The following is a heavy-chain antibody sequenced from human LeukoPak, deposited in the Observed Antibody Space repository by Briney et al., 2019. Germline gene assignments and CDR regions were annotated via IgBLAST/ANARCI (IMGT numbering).Heavy chain of an antibody. CDR3: ARASPIDY. CDR1: GFTFSSYA. CDR2: ISSSSSTI. J-gene: IGHJ4*02. Sequence: GGSLRLSCAASGFTFSSYAMSWVRQAPGKGLEWVSYISSSSSTIYYADSVKGRFTISRDNAKNSLYLQMNSLRAEDTAVYYCARASPIDYWGQGTLLTVSS. V-gene: IGHV3-48*01.